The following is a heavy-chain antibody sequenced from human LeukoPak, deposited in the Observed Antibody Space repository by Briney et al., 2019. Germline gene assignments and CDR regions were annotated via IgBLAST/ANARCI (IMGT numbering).Heavy chain of an antibody. J-gene: IGHJ4*02. CDR3: ASEPYYYDSTPG. CDR2: IYTSGST. D-gene: IGHD3-22*01. CDR1: GGSISSGSYY. Sequence: SETLSLTCTVSGGSISSGSYYWSWIRQPAGKGLEWIGRIYTSGSTNYNPSLKSRVTISVVTSKNQFSLKLSSVTAADTAVYYCASEPYYYDSTPGWGRGTLVTVSS. V-gene: IGHV4-61*02.